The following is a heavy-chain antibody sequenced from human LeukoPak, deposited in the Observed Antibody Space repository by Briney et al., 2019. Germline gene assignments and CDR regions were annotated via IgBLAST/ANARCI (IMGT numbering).Heavy chain of an antibody. CDR3: AKDFRITFGGVIAGLDY. V-gene: IGHV3-23*01. D-gene: IGHD3-16*02. Sequence: PGGSLRLSCAASGFNFSSYAMSLVRQAPWKGLEWVSAISGIGGSTYYADSVKGRFTISRDNSKNTLYLQMNSLRAEDTAVYYCAKDFRITFGGVIAGLDYWGQGALVTVSP. J-gene: IGHJ4*02. CDR1: GFNFSSYA. CDR2: ISGIGGST.